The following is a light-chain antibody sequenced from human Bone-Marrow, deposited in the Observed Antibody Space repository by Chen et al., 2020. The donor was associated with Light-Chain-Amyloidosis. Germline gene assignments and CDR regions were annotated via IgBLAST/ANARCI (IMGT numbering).Light chain of an antibody. J-gene: IGLJ1*01. CDR1: SSDVGGDNH. CDR3: SSSTITNTLV. CDR2: EVT. Sequence: QSALTQPASVSGSPGQSITISCTGTSSDVGGDNHVSWYQQHPDKAPKLMIYEVTNRPSCIPDRFSGSTSDNTASLTISGLQTEDEADYFCSSSTITNTLVFGSGTRVTVL. V-gene: IGLV2-14*01.